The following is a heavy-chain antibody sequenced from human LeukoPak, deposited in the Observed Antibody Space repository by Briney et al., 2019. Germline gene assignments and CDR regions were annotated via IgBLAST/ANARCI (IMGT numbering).Heavy chain of an antibody. CDR2: IYSSGST. D-gene: IGHD1-26*01. CDR1: GGSIGSGSYY. V-gene: IGHV4-61*02. Sequence: SETLSLTCTVSGGSIGSGSYYWSWIRQPAGKGLEWIGRIYSSGSTNYSPSLKSRVTISVDTSKNQFSLNLSSVTAADTAVYYCAGEGATSFDYWGQGTLVTVSS. J-gene: IGHJ4*02. CDR3: AGEGATSFDY.